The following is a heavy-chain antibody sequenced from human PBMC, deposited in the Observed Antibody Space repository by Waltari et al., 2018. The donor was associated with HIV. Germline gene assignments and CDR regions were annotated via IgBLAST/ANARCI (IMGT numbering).Heavy chain of an antibody. Sequence: QVHLVQSGAEVKKPGASVKVSCKASGSTFTGYYLPWVRQVPGQGFEWMGGIHPNSGDTKYAQKFQGRVTMTRDTSISTAYMELSRLRSDDAALYYCALRGLKVDSSVYGPDYWGQGTLVTVPS. CDR1: GSTFTGYY. D-gene: IGHD3-22*01. V-gene: IGHV1-2*02. J-gene: IGHJ4*02. CDR2: IHPNSGDT. CDR3: ALRGLKVDSSVYGPDY.